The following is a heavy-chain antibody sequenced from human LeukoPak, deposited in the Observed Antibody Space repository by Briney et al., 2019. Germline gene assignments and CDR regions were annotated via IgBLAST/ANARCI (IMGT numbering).Heavy chain of an antibody. CDR2: IYYSGST. Sequence: SETLSLTCTVSGGSISSYYWSWIRQPPGKGLEWIGYIYYSGSTNYNPSLKSRVTISVDTSKNQFSLKLSSVTAADTAVYYCARVTPSGWFSYYYYGMDVWGQGTTVTVSS. CDR3: ARVTPSGWFSYYYYGMDV. J-gene: IGHJ6*02. CDR1: GGSISSYY. V-gene: IGHV4-59*01. D-gene: IGHD6-19*01.